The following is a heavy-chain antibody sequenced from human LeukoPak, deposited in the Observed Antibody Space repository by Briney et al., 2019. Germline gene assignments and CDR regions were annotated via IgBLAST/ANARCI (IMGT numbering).Heavy chain of an antibody. D-gene: IGHD6-13*01. CDR2: INTNTGNP. CDR1: GYTFTSYA. J-gene: IGHJ5*02. V-gene: IGHV7-4-1*01. Sequence: ASVKVSCKASGYTFTSYAMNWVRQAPGQGLEWMGWINTNTGNPTYAQGFTGRFVFSLDTSVSTAYLQIGSLKAEDTAVYYCARLIAAAATNWFDPWGQGTLVTVSS. CDR3: ARLIAAAATNWFDP.